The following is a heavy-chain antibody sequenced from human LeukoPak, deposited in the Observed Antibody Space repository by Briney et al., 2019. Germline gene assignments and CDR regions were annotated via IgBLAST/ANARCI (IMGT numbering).Heavy chain of an antibody. Sequence: ASVKVSCKVSGAILIELSIHWVRQSPGKGLEWMGGFDSEDGKTKAAQSFLDRVSLTEDTSLATAYMELRSLTSEDTAVYYCARGHCSSTSCSTNNYYYMDVWGQGTTVTVSS. CDR3: ARGHCSSTSCSTNNYYYMDV. V-gene: IGHV1-24*01. CDR1: GAILIELS. D-gene: IGHD2-2*01. J-gene: IGHJ6*03. CDR2: FDSEDGKT.